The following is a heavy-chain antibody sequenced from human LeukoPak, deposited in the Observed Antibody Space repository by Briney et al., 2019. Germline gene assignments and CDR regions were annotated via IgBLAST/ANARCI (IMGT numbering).Heavy chain of an antibody. CDR2: ISSNGNNT. D-gene: IGHD6-19*01. J-gene: IGHJ4*02. CDR1: GFTFSTYA. Sequence: GGSLRLSCSASGFTFSTYAMRWVRQAPGKGLEYVSAISSNGNNTYYADSVKGRFTISRDNSKNTLYLQMTSLRTEDTAVYHCVKDGRGWLVDYWGQGTLVTVSS. CDR3: VKDGRGWLVDY. V-gene: IGHV3-64D*06.